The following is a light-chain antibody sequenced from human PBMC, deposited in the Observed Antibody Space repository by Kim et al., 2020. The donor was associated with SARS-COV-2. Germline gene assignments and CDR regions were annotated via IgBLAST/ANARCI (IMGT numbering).Light chain of an antibody. V-gene: IGKV3-15*01. J-gene: IGKJ2*01. CDR3: QQYNNWHPGVYT. Sequence: PGERSTLSCRASQSISSNVAWYQQKPGQAPRLLIYGASTRATGIPARFSGSGSGTEFTRTISSLQSEDFAVYYCQQYNNWHPGVYTFGQGNKLEIK. CDR1: QSISSN. CDR2: GAS.